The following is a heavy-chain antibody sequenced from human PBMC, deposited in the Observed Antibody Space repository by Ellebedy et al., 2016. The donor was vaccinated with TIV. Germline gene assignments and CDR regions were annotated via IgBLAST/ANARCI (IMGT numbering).Heavy chain of an antibody. CDR1: GGSISSSSYY. CDR2: IYYSGST. J-gene: IGHJ1*01. Sequence: MPSETLSLTCTVSGGSISSSSYYWGWIRQPPGKGLEWIGSIYYSGSTYYNPSLKSRVTISVDRSKNQFSLKLSSVTAADTAVYYCAREESYAEYFQHWGQGTLVTVSS. CDR3: AREESYAEYFQH. D-gene: IGHD1-26*01. V-gene: IGHV4-39*07.